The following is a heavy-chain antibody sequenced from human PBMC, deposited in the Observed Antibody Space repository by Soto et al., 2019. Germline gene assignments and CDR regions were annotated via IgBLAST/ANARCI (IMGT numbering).Heavy chain of an antibody. J-gene: IGHJ3*02. CDR1: GFSVSRKY. CDR2: IYSGGST. D-gene: IGHD4-17*01. V-gene: IGHV3-66*01. CDR3: ATAGDYGDYVPLDI. Sequence: EVQLVESWGGLVQPGGSLRLSCAASGFSVSRKYVNWVRHAPGKGLEWVSVIYSGGSTYYTDSVKGRFTISRDLFKNTLYLQMNSLRAEDTAIYFCATAGDYGDYVPLDIWGQGTMVAVSS.